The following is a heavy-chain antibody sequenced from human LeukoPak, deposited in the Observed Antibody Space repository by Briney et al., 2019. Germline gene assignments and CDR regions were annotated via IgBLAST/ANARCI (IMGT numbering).Heavy chain of an antibody. CDR1: GFTFSNYE. J-gene: IGHJ3*02. CDR2: VSSGGGSGATK. CDR3: ARGITMKSSAAFDI. Sequence: GGSLRLSCVASGFTFSNYEMNWVRQAPGKGLERVAFVSSGGGSGATKSYADSVKGRFTISRDNAKKSLYLQVNSLRAEDTAVYYCARGITMKSSAAFDIWGQGTMVTVSS. D-gene: IGHD3-3*01. V-gene: IGHV3-48*03.